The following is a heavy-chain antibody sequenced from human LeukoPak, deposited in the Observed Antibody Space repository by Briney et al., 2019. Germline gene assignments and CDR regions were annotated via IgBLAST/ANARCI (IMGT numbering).Heavy chain of an antibody. CDR1: GYNFTNFG. V-gene: IGHV1-18*01. D-gene: IGHD2-15*01. J-gene: IGHJ4*02. CDR2: VSGYLKDANSAQKFYVKNT. Sequence: GASVKVSCKASGYNFTNFGISWVRQAPGQGLEWMGWVSGYLKDANSAQKFYVKNTKYAERFHDRVTMTADTSTSTAYMELSSLKFDDTAVYFCARELPVVALVMDYWGQGTLITVSS. CDR3: ARELPVVALVMDY.